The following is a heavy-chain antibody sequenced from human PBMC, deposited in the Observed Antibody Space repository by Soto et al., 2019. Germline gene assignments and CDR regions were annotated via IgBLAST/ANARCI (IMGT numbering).Heavy chain of an antibody. CDR3: AKPPVITASYYYYDMDV. CDR1: GFTFSTYP. V-gene: IGHV3-23*01. CDR2: ISGSGIST. Sequence: EAQLSESWGGFVQPGGSLRLSCAASGFTFSTYPMSWVRQAPGKGLEWVSGISGSGISTYYADSVKGRFTISRDNSKNTVFPQMNSLRAEDTAVYYCAKPPVITASYYYYDMDVWGQGTTVTVSS. J-gene: IGHJ6*02. D-gene: IGHD4-4*01.